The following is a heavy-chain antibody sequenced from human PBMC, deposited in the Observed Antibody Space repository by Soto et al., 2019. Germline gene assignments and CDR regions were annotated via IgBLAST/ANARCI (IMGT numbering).Heavy chain of an antibody. CDR1: GFTFSSYW. D-gene: IGHD6-13*01. V-gene: IGHV3-74*01. Sequence: EVQLVESGGGLVQPGGSLRLSCAASGFTFSSYWMHWVRQAPGKGLVWVSRINSDGSRTNYADSVKGRFTVSRDNAKNTQYLHMNSLRAEDTAVYYCARVSTGSWNWFDPWGQGTLVTVSS. J-gene: IGHJ5*02. CDR2: INSDGSRT. CDR3: ARVSTGSWNWFDP.